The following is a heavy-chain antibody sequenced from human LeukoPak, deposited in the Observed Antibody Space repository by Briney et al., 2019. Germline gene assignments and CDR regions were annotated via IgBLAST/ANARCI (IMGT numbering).Heavy chain of an antibody. CDR2: IYYSGGT. V-gene: IGHV4-59*01. J-gene: IGHJ4*02. CDR3: ARESYSYGYGYYFDY. D-gene: IGHD5-18*01. CDR1: GGSISSYY. Sequence: SETLSLTCTVSGGSISSYYWSWIRQPPGKGLEWIGYIYYSGGTNYNPSLKSRVTISVDTSKNQFSLKLSSVTAADTAVYYCARESYSYGYGYYFDYWGQGTLVTVSS.